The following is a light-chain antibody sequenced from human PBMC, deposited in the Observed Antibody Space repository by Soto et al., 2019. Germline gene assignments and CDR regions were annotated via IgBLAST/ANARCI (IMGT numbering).Light chain of an antibody. J-gene: IGKJ2*01. CDR3: QQYNNWPPYT. V-gene: IGKV3D-15*01. Sequence: EIVLTQSPGTLSLSPGERATLSCRASQSVSNNYLAWYQQKPGQAPRLLIYGASNRATGIPDRFSGSGSGTEFTLTISSLQSEDFGVYYCQQYNNWPPYTFGQGTKVDIK. CDR2: GAS. CDR1: QSVSNN.